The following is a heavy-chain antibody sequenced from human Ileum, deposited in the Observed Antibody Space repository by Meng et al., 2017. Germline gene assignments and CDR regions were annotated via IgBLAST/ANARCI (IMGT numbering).Heavy chain of an antibody. CDR3: ATLSYSSLGY. V-gene: IGHV3-11*01. J-gene: IGHJ4*02. CDR2: ISNSGSNI. D-gene: IGHD1-26*01. Sequence: QVQLVGAGGGLVKPGRSLRLSCAASGITFSDYYMSCIRPAPGKGLEWVSYISNSGSNIYYVDSVKGRFTISRDNAKNSLYLQMNSLRAEDTAVYYCATLSYSSLGYWGQGTLVTVSS. CDR1: GITFSDYY.